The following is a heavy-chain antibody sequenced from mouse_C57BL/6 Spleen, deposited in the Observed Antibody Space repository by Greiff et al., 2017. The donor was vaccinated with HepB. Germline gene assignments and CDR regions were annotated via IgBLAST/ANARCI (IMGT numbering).Heavy chain of an antibody. CDR3: ARFQQLRLFFDY. D-gene: IGHD3-2*02. Sequence: VKLVESGPELVKPGASVKISCKASGYTFTDYYINWVKQRPGQGLEWIGWIFPGSGSTYYNEKFKGKATLTVDKSSSTAYMLLSSLTSEDSAVYFCARFQQLRLFFDYWGQGTTLTVSS. J-gene: IGHJ2*01. CDR1: GYTFTDYY. V-gene: IGHV1-75*01. CDR2: IFPGSGST.